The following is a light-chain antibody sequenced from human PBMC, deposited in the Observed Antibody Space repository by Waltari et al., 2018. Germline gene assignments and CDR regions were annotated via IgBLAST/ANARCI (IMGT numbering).Light chain of an antibody. CDR1: SSDVGTYNL. V-gene: IGLV2-23*02. J-gene: IGLJ2*01. CDR3: CSFVGGSTFAVV. Sequence: QSALTQPASVSGSPGQSITISCSGSSSDVGTYNLVSWYPQHPGKAPKLILSNVHNPPSVISHRFAGSKSGNTASLTISGLQAEDEASCYCCSFVGGSTFAVVFGGGTKMTVL. CDR2: NVH.